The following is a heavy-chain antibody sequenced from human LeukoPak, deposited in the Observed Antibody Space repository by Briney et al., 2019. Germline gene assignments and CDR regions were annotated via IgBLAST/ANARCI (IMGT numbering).Heavy chain of an antibody. V-gene: IGHV4-30-4*01. CDR3: ARESAAGGYFDY. CDR1: GGSISSGDYY. D-gene: IGHD2-2*01. Sequence: SETLSLTCTVSGGSISSGDYYWSWLRQPPGKGLEWIGYIYYSGSTYYNPSLKSRVTISVDTSKNQFSLKLSSVTAADTAVYYCARESAAGGYFDYWGQGTLVTVSS. J-gene: IGHJ4*02. CDR2: IYYSGST.